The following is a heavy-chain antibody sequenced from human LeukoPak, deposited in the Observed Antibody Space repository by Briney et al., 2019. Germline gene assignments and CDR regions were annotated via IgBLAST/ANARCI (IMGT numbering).Heavy chain of an antibody. D-gene: IGHD2-2*01. J-gene: IGHJ5*02. V-gene: IGHV1-69*05. CDR1: GGTFSSYA. Sequence: SVKVSCKASGGTFSSYAISWVRQAPGQGLEWMGRIIPIFGTANYAQKFQGRVTITTDESTSTAYMELSSLRSEDTAVYYCASDIVVVPAGIGDNWFDPWAREPWSPSPQ. CDR3: ASDIVVVPAGIGDNWFDP. CDR2: IIPIFGTA.